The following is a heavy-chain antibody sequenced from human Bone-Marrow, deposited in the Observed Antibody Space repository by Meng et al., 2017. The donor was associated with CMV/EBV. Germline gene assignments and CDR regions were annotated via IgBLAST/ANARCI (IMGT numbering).Heavy chain of an antibody. Sequence: GESLKISCAASGFTFSSSWMSWVRQAPGKGLEWVANIKQDGSEKYYVDSVKGRFTISRDNAKNSLYLQMNSLRAEDTAVYYCARDWTLPYYDILTGYYYYYYYGMDVWGQGTTVTVSS. CDR1: GFTFSSSW. V-gene: IGHV3-7*01. J-gene: IGHJ6*02. D-gene: IGHD3-9*01. CDR3: ARDWTLPYYDILTGYYYYYYYGMDV. CDR2: IKQDGSEK.